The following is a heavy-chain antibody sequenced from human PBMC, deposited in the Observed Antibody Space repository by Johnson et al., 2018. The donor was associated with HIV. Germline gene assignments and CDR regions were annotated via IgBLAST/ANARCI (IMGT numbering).Heavy chain of an antibody. D-gene: IGHD1-1*01. V-gene: IGHV3-7*03. Sequence: VQLVESGGGVVQPGGSLRLSCAASGFTVSSNYMSWVRQAPGKGLEWVANIKQDGSEKYYVDSVKGRFTISRDNAKNSLYLQMNSLRAEDTALYFCARVPPFGTHPDGAFDIWGQGTMVTVSS. J-gene: IGHJ3*02. CDR2: IKQDGSEK. CDR1: GFTVSSNY. CDR3: ARVPPFGTHPDGAFDI.